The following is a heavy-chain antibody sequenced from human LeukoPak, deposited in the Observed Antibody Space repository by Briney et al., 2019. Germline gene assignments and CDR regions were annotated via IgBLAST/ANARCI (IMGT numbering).Heavy chain of an antibody. CDR2: TYYRSKWYN. D-gene: IGHD6-6*01. V-gene: IGHV6-1*01. CDR3: ARAGHSSSRGAFDI. CDR1: GDSVSSNSAA. J-gene: IGHJ3*02. Sequence: LSQTLSLTCAISGDSVSSNSAAWNWIRQSPSRGPEWLGRTYYRSKWYNDYAVSVKSRITINPDTSKNQFSLQLNSVTPEDTAVYYCARAGHSSSRGAFDIWGQGTMVTVSS.